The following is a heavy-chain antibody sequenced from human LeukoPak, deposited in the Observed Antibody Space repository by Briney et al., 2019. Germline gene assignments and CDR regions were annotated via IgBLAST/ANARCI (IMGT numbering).Heavy chain of an antibody. CDR3: RRLMAAVGEDLNWFDP. D-gene: IGHD3-10*01. J-gene: IGHJ5*02. V-gene: IGHV4-39*07. CDR2: IYYSGNT. Sequence: PSETLSLTCTVSGGSISSSGSYWGWIRQPPGKGLEWIGSIYYSGNTYNPSLKSRVTISVDTSKNQFSLNLTSVNAADTAVYYVRRLMAAVGEDLNWFDPWGQGTLVTVSS. CDR1: GGSISSSGSY.